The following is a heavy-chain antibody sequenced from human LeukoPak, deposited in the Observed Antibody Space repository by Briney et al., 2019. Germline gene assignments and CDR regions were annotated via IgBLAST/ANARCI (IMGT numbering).Heavy chain of an antibody. Sequence: GGSLRLSCAASGFTVSSNYMSWVRQAPGKGLEWVSVIYSGGSTYYADSVKGRFTISRDNSKNTLYLQMNSLRAEDTALYYCAKSHLNYGGNPDYWGQGTLVTVSS. V-gene: IGHV3-53*01. D-gene: IGHD4-23*01. CDR2: IYSGGST. J-gene: IGHJ4*02. CDR1: GFTVSSNY. CDR3: AKSHLNYGGNPDY.